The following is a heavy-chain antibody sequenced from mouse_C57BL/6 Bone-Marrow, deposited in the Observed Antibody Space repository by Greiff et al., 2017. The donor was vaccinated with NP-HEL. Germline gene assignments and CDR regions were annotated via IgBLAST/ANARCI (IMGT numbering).Heavy chain of an antibody. Sequence: EVKLQESGAELVRPGASVKLSCTASGFNIKDDYMHWVKQRPEQGLEWIGWIDPENGDTEYASKFQGKATITADTSSNTAYLQLSSLTSEDTAVYYCTTSVIYYDYGGFAYWGQGTLVTVSA. V-gene: IGHV14-4*01. J-gene: IGHJ3*01. CDR1: GFNIKDDY. CDR2: IDPENGDT. D-gene: IGHD2-4*01. CDR3: TTSVIYYDYGGFAY.